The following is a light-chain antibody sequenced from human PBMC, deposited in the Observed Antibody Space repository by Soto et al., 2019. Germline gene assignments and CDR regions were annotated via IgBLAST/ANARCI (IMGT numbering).Light chain of an antibody. V-gene: IGLV1-51*01. Sequence: QSVLTQPPSMSAAPGQMVAISCSGTSSNIGDNSVSWYQHFPGTAPKVLIYDNNRRPSGIPDRFSGSKSGTSATLTIIGLQTGDEADYYCATWDSALRAGVFGGGTQRTVL. J-gene: IGLJ3*02. CDR2: DNN. CDR1: SSNIGDNS. CDR3: ATWDSALRAGV.